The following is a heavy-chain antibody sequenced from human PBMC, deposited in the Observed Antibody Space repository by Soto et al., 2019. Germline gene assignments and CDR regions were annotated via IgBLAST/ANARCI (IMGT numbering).Heavy chain of an antibody. CDR3: AMAFGSSWFSNWFDP. CDR1: GGSISSDNR. Sequence: QVQLQESGPGMMKPSGTLSLTCTVSGGSISSDNRWSWVRQPPGKGLEWIGEIYHRGSTNYNPSLKSRVSISLDKSKNLFSLNLNSVTAADTAVYYCAMAFGSSWFSNWFDPWGQGTLVTVSS. CDR2: IYHRGST. D-gene: IGHD6-13*01. V-gene: IGHV4-4*02. J-gene: IGHJ5*02.